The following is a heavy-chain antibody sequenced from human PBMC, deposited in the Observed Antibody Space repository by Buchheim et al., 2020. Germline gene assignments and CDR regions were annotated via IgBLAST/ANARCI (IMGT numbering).Heavy chain of an antibody. CDR2: ISGSGGST. CDR1: GFTFSSYA. CDR3: AKGDTMIVVVTRYYYYGMDV. J-gene: IGHJ6*02. Sequence: EVQLLESGGGLVQPGGSLRLSCAASGFTFSSYAMSWVRQAPGKGLEWVSAISGSGGSTYYADSVKGRFTIPRDNSKKTRYLQMNSLRAEDTAVYYCAKGDTMIVVVTRYYYYGMDVWGQGTT. D-gene: IGHD3-22*01. V-gene: IGHV3-23*01.